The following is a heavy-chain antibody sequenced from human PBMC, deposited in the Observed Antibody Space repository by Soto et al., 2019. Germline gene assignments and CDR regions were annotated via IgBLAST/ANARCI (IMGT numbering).Heavy chain of an antibody. D-gene: IGHD1-7*01. CDR2: IIPIFGTA. V-gene: IGHV1-69*13. CDR1: GGTFSSYA. CDR3: ARWMVLTGTRGYYYYGMDV. Sequence: SVKVSCKASGGTFSSYAISWVRQAPGQGLEWMGGIIPIFGTANYAQKFQGRVTIIADESTSTAYMELSSLRSEDTAVYYCARWMVLTGTRGYYYYGMDVWGQGTTVTVSS. J-gene: IGHJ6*02.